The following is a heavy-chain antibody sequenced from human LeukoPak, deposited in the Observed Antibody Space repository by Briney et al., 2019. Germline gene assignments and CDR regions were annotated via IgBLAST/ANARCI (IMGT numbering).Heavy chain of an antibody. J-gene: IGHJ4*02. D-gene: IGHD3-9*01. V-gene: IGHV3-7*03. CDR2: IKQDGSEK. Sequence: GGSLRLSCAASGFTFDNYWTSWVRQAPGKGLEWVANIKQDGSEKHYVDSVKGRFTISRDNAKNSLYLQMNSLGAEDTAVYYCARRYFDCWGQGTLVTVSS. CDR3: ARRYFDC. CDR1: GFTFDNYW.